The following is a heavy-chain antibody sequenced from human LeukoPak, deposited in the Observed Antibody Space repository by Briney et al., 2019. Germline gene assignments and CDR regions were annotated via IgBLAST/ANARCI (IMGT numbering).Heavy chain of an antibody. CDR1: NVSISRHN. V-gene: IGHV4-59*11. J-gene: IGHJ5*02. Sequence: SETLSLSCAVSNVSISRHNRSWVRQPPGERLEWVGDVYFTGTTNYNSALKNRLHILIHPSKNQFSLELGSVTAADTAGYYCAGGYRHDSWRGHYPSWFDPWGQGTLVTVAS. CDR2: VYFTGTT. D-gene: IGHD3-3*01. CDR3: AGGYRHDSWRGHYPSWFDP.